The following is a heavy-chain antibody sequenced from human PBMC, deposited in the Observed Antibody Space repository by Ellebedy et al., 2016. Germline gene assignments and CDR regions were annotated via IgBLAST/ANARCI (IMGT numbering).Heavy chain of an antibody. V-gene: IGHV3-23*01. CDR3: YYGHYSGS. D-gene: IGHD4-17*01. J-gene: IGHJ4*02. CDR2: ISGDGDTT. CDR1: GLNFNTFF. Sequence: GESLKISCTASGLNFNTFFMSWVRQAPGKGLEWISTISGDGDTTFSADSVKGRFTISRDNSRYTLYLQMDSLRAADTAVYYCYYGHYSGSWGQGTLVTVSS.